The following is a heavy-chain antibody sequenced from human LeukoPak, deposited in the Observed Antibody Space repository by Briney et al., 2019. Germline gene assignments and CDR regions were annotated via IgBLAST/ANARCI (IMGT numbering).Heavy chain of an antibody. CDR2: TYYRSRWYH. CDR1: GDSVSRNSAA. V-gene: IGHV6-1*01. D-gene: IGHD2-8*02. Sequence: SQTLSLTCAISGDSVSRNSAAWNWIRQSPSRGLEWLGRTYYRSRWYHDYAVSVKSRITINPDTSKNQFSLQLNSVTPEVTAVYYCARGYCTGDNCPNWFDPWGQGTRVTVSS. J-gene: IGHJ5*02. CDR3: ARGYCTGDNCPNWFDP.